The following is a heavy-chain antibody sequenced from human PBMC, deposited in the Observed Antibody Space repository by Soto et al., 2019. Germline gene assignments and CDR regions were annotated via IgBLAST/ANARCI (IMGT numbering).Heavy chain of an antibody. CDR2: ISYDGSNK. V-gene: IGHV3-30*18. CDR3: ANSRVGDFDY. CDR1: GFTFSSYG. J-gene: IGHJ4*02. Sequence: QVQLVESGGGVVQPGRSLRLSCAASGFTFSSYGMHWVRQAPGKGLEWVAVISYDGSNKYYADSVKGRFTISRDNSKNTLYLQMNSLRAEDTAVYYCANSRVGDFDYRGQGTLVTVSS. D-gene: IGHD1-26*01.